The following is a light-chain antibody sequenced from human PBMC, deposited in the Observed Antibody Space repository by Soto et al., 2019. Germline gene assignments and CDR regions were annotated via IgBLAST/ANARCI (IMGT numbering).Light chain of an antibody. CDR2: AAS. J-gene: IGKJ5*01. CDR1: QDISSW. V-gene: IGKV1-12*01. CDR3: QQYSSFPPT. Sequence: DIQMTQSPSSVSASVGDRVTITCRASQDISSWLAWYQQKPGKAPKIMIYAASSLQGGVPSRFSGSGSGTKSTLTISSLQPEDFATYYCQQYSSFPPTFGQGTRLDIK.